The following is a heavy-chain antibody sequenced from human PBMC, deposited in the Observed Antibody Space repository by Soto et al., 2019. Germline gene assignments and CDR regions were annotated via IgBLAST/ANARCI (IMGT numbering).Heavy chain of an antibody. CDR1: GFTFSNAW. D-gene: IGHD3-3*01. Sequence: GGSLRLSCAASGFTFSNAWMSWVRQAPGKGLEWVGRIKSKTDGGTTDYAAPVKGRFTISRDDSKNTLYLQMNSLKTEDTAVYYCTTGGEIFGVATPFDYWGQGTLVTVSS. CDR2: IKSKTDGGTT. CDR3: TTGGEIFGVATPFDY. J-gene: IGHJ4*02. V-gene: IGHV3-15*01.